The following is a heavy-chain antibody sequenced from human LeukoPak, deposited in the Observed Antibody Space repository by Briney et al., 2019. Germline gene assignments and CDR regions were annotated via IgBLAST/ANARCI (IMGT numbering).Heavy chain of an antibody. CDR3: ARGYSSGWFLVDYFDY. CDR1: GYTFTSYY. D-gene: IGHD6-19*01. J-gene: IGHJ4*02. Sequence: ASVKASCKASGYTFTSYYIHWVRQAPGQGLEWMGIINPSGGSTSYAQKFQGRVSMTRDTSTSTVYMELSSLRSEDTAVYYCARGYSSGWFLVDYFDYWGQGTLVTVSS. CDR2: INPSGGST. V-gene: IGHV1-46*01.